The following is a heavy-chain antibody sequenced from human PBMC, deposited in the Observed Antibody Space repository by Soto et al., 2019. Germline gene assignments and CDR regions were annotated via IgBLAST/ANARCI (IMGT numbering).Heavy chain of an antibody. V-gene: IGHV4-34*01. Sequence: SETLSLTCAVYGGSFSGYYWSWIRQPPGKGLEWIGEINHSGSTNYNPSLKSRVTISVDTSKNQFSLKLSSVTAADTAVYYCARGRPPGIAARPPTFDYWGQGTLVTVSS. CDR1: GGSFSGYY. J-gene: IGHJ4*02. CDR3: ARGRPPGIAARPPTFDY. CDR2: INHSGST. D-gene: IGHD6-6*01.